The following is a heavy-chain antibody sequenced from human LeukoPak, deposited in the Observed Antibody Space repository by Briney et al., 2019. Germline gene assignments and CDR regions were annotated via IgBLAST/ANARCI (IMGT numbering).Heavy chain of an antibody. CDR1: GGSFSGYY. Sequence: ETLSLTCAVYGGSFSGYYWSWIRQPPGKGLEWIGEINHSGSTNYNPSLKSRVTISVDTSKNQFSLKLSSVTAADTAVYYCASASGWLLYYWGQGTLVTVSS. V-gene: IGHV4-34*01. D-gene: IGHD5-12*01. CDR3: ASASGWLLYY. CDR2: INHSGST. J-gene: IGHJ4*02.